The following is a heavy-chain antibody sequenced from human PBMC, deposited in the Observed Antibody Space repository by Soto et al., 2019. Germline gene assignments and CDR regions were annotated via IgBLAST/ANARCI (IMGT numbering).Heavy chain of an antibody. V-gene: IGHV3-23*01. D-gene: IGHD6-6*01. Sequence: GGSLRLSCAASGFTFSSYAMSWVRQAPGKGLEWVSAISGSGGSTYYADSVKGRFTISRDNSKNTLYLQMNSLRAEDTAVYYCAKDPLIPYSSSAGFDYWGQGTLVTVSS. CDR3: AKDPLIPYSSSAGFDY. CDR1: GFTFSSYA. CDR2: ISGSGGST. J-gene: IGHJ4*02.